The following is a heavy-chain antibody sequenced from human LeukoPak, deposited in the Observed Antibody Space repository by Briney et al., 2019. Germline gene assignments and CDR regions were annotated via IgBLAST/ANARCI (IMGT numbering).Heavy chain of an antibody. D-gene: IGHD2-8*01. J-gene: IGHJ4*02. Sequence: ASVKVSCKASGYTFTSYGISWVRQAPGQGLEWMGWISAYNGNTNYAQKLQGRVTMTTDTSTSTAHMELRSLRSDDTAVYYCARAPRDIVLMVYAIYFDYWGQGTLVTVSS. CDR1: GYTFTSYG. CDR2: ISAYNGNT. V-gene: IGHV1-18*01. CDR3: ARAPRDIVLMVYAIYFDY.